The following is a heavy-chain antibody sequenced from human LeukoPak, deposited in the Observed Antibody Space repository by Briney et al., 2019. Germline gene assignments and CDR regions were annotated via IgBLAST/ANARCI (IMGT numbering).Heavy chain of an antibody. CDR1: GFMFSSNW. V-gene: IGHV3-7*03. Sequence: GGSLRLSCAASGFMFSSNWMSWVRQAPGKGLEWVANIKLDGSEKNYVDSVKGRFTISRDNTKNSLYLQMNSLRAEDTAVFYCARDQYDTWSRRGNFDSWGQGTLVIVSS. CDR3: ARDQYDTWSRRGNFDS. CDR2: IKLDGSEK. J-gene: IGHJ4*02. D-gene: IGHD3/OR15-3a*01.